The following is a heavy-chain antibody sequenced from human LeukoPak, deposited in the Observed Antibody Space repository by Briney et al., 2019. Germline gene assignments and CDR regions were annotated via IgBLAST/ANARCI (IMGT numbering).Heavy chain of an antibody. CDR1: GFTFSSYG. CDR2: ISYDGSKK. V-gene: IGHV3-30*03. D-gene: IGHD4-17*01. CDR3: VRGDYGDYTLFDY. J-gene: IGHJ4*02. Sequence: GGSLRLSCAASGFTFSSYGMHWVRQAPGKGLEWVAVISYDGSKKYYADSVKGRFTISRDNSKNTLYLQMNSLRAEDTAVYYCVRGDYGDYTLFDYWGQGTLVTVSS.